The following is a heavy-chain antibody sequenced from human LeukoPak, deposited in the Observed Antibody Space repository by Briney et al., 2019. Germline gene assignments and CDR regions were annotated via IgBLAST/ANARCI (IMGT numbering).Heavy chain of an antibody. D-gene: IGHD3-22*01. V-gene: IGHV3-48*01. Sequence: GGSPRLSCAASGFTFSSYGKNWGRQAPRKGAEGVSYIDARSGITYYADSVQGRFTLSRDNARESVFLQMDSLRAEDTAVYYCARRRPYSDNSGHAFDIWGQGTMVTVSS. CDR1: GFTFSSYG. J-gene: IGHJ3*02. CDR3: ARRRPYSDNSGHAFDI. CDR2: IDARSGIT.